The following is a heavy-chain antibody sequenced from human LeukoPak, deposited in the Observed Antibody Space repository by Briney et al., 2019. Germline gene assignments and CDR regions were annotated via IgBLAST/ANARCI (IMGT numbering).Heavy chain of an antibody. J-gene: IGHJ3*02. CDR2: IYYSGST. CDR3: ARDGFEWDAFDI. CDR1: GGSVSSGSYY. V-gene: IGHV4-61*01. D-gene: IGHD3-10*01. Sequence: SETLSLTCTVSGGSVSSGSYYWSWIRQPPGKGLEWIGYIYYSGSTNYNPSLKSRVTISVDTSKNQFSLKLSSVTAADTAVYYCARDGFEWDAFDIWGQRTMVTVSS.